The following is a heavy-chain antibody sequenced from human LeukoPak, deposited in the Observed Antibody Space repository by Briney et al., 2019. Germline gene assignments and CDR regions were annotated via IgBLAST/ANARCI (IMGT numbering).Heavy chain of an antibody. J-gene: IGHJ3*02. CDR1: GYTFTSYG. CDR2: ISAYNGNT. Sequence: ASVKVSCKASGYTFTSYGISWVRQAPGQGLEWMGWISAYNGNTNYAQKLQGRVTMTTDTSTSTAYMELRSLRSDDTAVYYCARVLVLRYFDWLGPDADAFDIWGQGTMVTVSS. D-gene: IGHD3-9*01. CDR3: ARVLVLRYFDWLGPDADAFDI. V-gene: IGHV1-18*01.